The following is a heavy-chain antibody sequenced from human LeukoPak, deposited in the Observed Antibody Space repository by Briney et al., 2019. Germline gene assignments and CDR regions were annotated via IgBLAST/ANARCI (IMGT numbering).Heavy chain of an antibody. CDR1: GFTFSSYA. CDR3: ARDRGSQGYFDY. J-gene: IGHJ4*02. Sequence: PGRSLRLSCAASGFTFSSYAMHWVRQAPGKGLEWVAVISYDGSNKYYADSVKGRFTISRDNSKNTLYLQMNSLRAEDTAVYYCARDRGSQGYFDYWGQGPLVTVSS. CDR2: ISYDGSNK. D-gene: IGHD6-13*01. V-gene: IGHV3-30-3*01.